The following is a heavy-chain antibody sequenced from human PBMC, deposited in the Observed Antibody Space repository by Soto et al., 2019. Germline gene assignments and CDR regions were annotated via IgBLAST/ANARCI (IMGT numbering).Heavy chain of an antibody. CDR1: GGTFRSYA. D-gene: IGHD2-2*01. Sequence: QVQLVQSGAEVKKPGSSVKVSCKASGGTFRSYAISWVRQAPGQGLEWMGGIIPIPGTANYGQKFQGRVTIAADESTSTAYMELSSLRSEDTAVYYCARSQGSSTSLEIYYYYYYGMDVWGQGTTVTVSS. J-gene: IGHJ6*02. CDR3: ARSQGSSTSLEIYYYYYYGMDV. CDR2: IIPIPGTA. V-gene: IGHV1-69*01.